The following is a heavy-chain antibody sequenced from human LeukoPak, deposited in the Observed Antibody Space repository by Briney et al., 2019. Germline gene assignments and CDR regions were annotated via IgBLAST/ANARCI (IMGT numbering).Heavy chain of an antibody. CDR1: GGSISSSSYY. CDR2: IYYSGST. V-gene: IGHV4-61*05. Sequence: SETLSLTCTVSGGSISSSSYYWGWIRQPPGKGLEWIGYIYYSGSTNYNPSLKSRVTISVDTSKNQFSLKLSSVTAADTAVYYCASGTLKLWGQGTLVTVSS. J-gene: IGHJ4*02. CDR3: ASGTLKL.